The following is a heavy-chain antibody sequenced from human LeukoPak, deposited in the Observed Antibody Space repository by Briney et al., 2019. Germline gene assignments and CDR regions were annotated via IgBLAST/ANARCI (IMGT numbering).Heavy chain of an antibody. CDR3: AKSTGYSSSWYGRTWFDP. Sequence: GGSLRLSCAASGFTFSHYSMNWVRQAPGKGLEWVSYISSSSTIIYYADSVKGRFTLSRDNSKNTLYPQMNSLRAEDTAVYYCAKSTGYSSSWYGRTWFDPWGQGTLVTVSS. CDR2: ISSSSTII. V-gene: IGHV3-48*01. D-gene: IGHD6-13*01. CDR1: GFTFSHYS. J-gene: IGHJ5*02.